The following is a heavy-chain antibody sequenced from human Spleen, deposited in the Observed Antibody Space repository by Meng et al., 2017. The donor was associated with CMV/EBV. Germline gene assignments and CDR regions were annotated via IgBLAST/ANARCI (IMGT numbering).Heavy chain of an antibody. CDR2: IYYSGST. J-gene: IGHJ6*02. CDR1: GGSVSSGSYY. CDR3: ASNPRGGYSTHYYYYGMDV. D-gene: IGHD5-12*01. V-gene: IGHV4-61*01. Sequence: SETLSLTCTVSGGSVSSGSYYWSWIRQPPGKGLEWIGYIYYSGSTNYNPSLKSRVTISVDTSKNQFSLKLSSVTAADTAVYYCASNPRGGYSTHYYYYGMDVWGQGTTVTVSS.